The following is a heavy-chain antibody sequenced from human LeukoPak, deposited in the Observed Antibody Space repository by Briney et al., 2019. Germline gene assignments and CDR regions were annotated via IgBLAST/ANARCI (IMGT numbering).Heavy chain of an antibody. Sequence: SQTLSLTCVVSGDSVSSQNGAWNWIRQSPSRGLEWLGRTYYRSKWYNDYAESMEGRMTISQDTSRNQYSLHLNSVTPDDTAVYYCARDFGTTGWHTFDYWGQGTLVTVSS. CDR3: ARDFGTTGWHTFDY. D-gene: IGHD6-19*01. J-gene: IGHJ4*02. CDR2: TYYRSKWYN. V-gene: IGHV6-1*01. CDR1: GDSVSSQNGA.